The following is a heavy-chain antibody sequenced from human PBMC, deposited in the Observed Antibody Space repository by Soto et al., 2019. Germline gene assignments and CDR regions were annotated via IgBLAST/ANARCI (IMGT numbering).Heavy chain of an antibody. CDR1: GYTFTNYA. D-gene: IGHD6-19*01. CDR3: AREIIIAVAGTLEDYYYGMDV. V-gene: IGHV1-3*01. CDR2: INAGNGDT. Sequence: ASVKVSCKASGYTFTNYAIHWVRQAPGQRLEWMGWINAGNGDTDYSQKLQGRVTMTTDTSTSTAYMELRSLRSDDTAVYYCAREIIIAVAGTLEDYYYGMDVWGQGTTVTVSS. J-gene: IGHJ6*02.